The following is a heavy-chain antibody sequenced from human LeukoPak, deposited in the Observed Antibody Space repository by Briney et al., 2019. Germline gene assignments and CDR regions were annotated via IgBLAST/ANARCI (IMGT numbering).Heavy chain of an antibody. CDR1: GFTFSSYW. V-gene: IGHV3-7*01. D-gene: IGHD2-15*01. Sequence: GSLRLSCAASGFTFSSYWMSWVRQAPGKGLEWEANIKQDGSEKYYVDSVKGRFTISRDNAKNSLYLQMNSLRAEDTAVYYCARGHFVVVVAEYGMDVWGQGTTVTVSS. J-gene: IGHJ6*02. CDR2: IKQDGSEK. CDR3: ARGHFVVVVAEYGMDV.